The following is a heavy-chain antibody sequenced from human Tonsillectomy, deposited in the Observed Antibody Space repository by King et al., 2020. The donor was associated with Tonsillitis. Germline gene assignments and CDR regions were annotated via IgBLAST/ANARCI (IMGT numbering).Heavy chain of an antibody. CDR3: ARERWFGELTAFDI. V-gene: IGHV3-74*01. CDR1: GFTFSSYW. CDR2: VNSDGSST. Sequence: VQLVESGGGLVQPGGSLRLSCAASGFTFSSYWMHWVRQAPGKGLVWVSRVNSDGSSTSYADSVKGRFTISRDNAKNTLYLQMNSLRAEDTAVYYCARERWFGELTAFDIWGQGTMVTVSS. J-gene: IGHJ3*02. D-gene: IGHD3-10*01.